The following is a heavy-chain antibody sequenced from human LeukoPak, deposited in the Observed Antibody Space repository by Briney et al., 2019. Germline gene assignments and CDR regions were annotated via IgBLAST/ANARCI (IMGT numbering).Heavy chain of an antibody. J-gene: IGHJ4*02. Sequence: GGSLRLSCAASGFTLSSYAMSWVRQAPGKGLEWVSAISGSGGSTYYADSVKGRFTISRDNSKNTLYLQMNSLRAEDTAVYYCAKDKGRLGELDYWGQGTLVTVSS. CDR2: ISGSGGST. D-gene: IGHD3-16*01. CDR1: GFTLSSYA. CDR3: AKDKGRLGELDY. V-gene: IGHV3-23*01.